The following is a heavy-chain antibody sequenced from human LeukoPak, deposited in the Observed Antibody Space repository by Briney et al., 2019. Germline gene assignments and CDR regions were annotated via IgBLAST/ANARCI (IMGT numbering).Heavy chain of an antibody. V-gene: IGHV3-7*01. Sequence: GGSLRLSCTASGFSISGYWMSWVRQAPGKGLEWVANIKQDESEKHYVDSVKGRFTVSRDNAENSLYLQMNSLRVEDTAVYCCARLTSAVTTFVYWGQGTLVTVSS. D-gene: IGHD1-1*01. CDR1: GFSISGYW. J-gene: IGHJ4*02. CDR2: IKQDESEK. CDR3: ARLTSAVTTFVY.